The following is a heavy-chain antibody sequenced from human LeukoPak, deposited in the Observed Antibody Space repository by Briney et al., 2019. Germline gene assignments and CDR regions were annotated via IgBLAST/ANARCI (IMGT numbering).Heavy chain of an antibody. CDR3: ASNQWPSWYFDL. J-gene: IGHJ2*01. D-gene: IGHD6-19*01. Sequence: SETPSLTCSVSGGSISSNGYYWGWIRQPPGKGLEWIGSIYYSGSTFDNPSLKSRVTISLDKSRNQFSLKLSSVTAADTAVYYCASNQWPSWYFDLWGRGTLVTVSA. CDR2: IYYSGST. CDR1: GGSISSNGYY. V-gene: IGHV4-39*07.